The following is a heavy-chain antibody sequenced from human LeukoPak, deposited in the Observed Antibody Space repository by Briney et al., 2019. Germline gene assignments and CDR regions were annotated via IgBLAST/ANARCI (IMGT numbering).Heavy chain of an antibody. V-gene: IGHV4-59*01. D-gene: IGHD3-10*01. CDR2: ISYSRST. CDR1: GAFTSSCY. J-gene: IGHJ5*02. CDR3: ARVLYRSGSNWFYP. Sequence: ASETLSLTCAVAGAFTSSCYWSWIRQPAGEGLGWRWYISYSRSTNFTPSFKSRVTISADTSKSQFSMKLSSLTAADTAVYYCARVLYRSGSNWFYPWGQGPRVTVSS.